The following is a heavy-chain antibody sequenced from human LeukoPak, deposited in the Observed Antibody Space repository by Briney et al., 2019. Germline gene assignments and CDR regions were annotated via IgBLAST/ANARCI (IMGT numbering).Heavy chain of an antibody. V-gene: IGHV1-3*01. D-gene: IGHD5-24*01. CDR3: ARGKQRWLQLGGFDAFDI. Sequence: ASVKVSCKASGYTFTSYAVHWVRQAPGQRLEWMGWINAGNGNTKYSQKFQGRVTITRDTSASTAYMELSSLRSEDTAVYYCARGKQRWLQLGGFDAFDIWGQGTMVTVSS. CDR1: GYTFTSYA. J-gene: IGHJ3*02. CDR2: INAGNGNT.